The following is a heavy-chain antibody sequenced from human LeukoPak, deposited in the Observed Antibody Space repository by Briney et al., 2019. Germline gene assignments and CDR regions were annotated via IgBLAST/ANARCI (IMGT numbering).Heavy chain of an antibody. V-gene: IGHV4-59*01. CDR2: IYYSGST. Sequence: SETLSLTCTVSGDSINTYYWSWIRQPPGKGLEWIGYIYYSGSTNYSPSLKSRVTISVDTSKNQFSLKLSSVTAADTAVYYCARSQDQLLAWFDPWRQGTLVTVST. CDR1: GDSINTYY. CDR3: ARSQDQLLAWFDP. D-gene: IGHD2-2*01. J-gene: IGHJ5*02.